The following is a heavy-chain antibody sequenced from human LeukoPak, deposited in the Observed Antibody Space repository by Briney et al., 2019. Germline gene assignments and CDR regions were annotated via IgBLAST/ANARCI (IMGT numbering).Heavy chain of an antibody. CDR3: ARNPATGTLDY. V-gene: IGHV3-11*06. Sequence: GGSLRLSCAASGFTFSDYYMSWIRQAPGKGLEWVSFISSSSSRTNYADSVKGRFTISRDNAENSLYLQMNSLRPEDTAVYYCARNPATGTLDYWGQGTLVTVSS. CDR1: GFTFSDYY. CDR2: ISSSSSRT. D-gene: IGHD6-13*01. J-gene: IGHJ4*02.